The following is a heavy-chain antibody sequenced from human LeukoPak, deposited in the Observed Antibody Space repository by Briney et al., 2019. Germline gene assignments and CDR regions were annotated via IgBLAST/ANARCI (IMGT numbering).Heavy chain of an antibody. V-gene: IGHV3-30*02. CDR3: ARPLNSSSFNWFDP. Sequence: PGGSLRLSCAASGFTFSSYGMHWVRQAPGKGLEWVAFIRYDGSNKYYADSVKGRFTISRDNSKNTLYLQMNSLRAEDTAVYYCARPLNSSSFNWFDPWGQGTLVTVSS. CDR2: IRYDGSNK. D-gene: IGHD6-13*01. J-gene: IGHJ5*02. CDR1: GFTFSSYG.